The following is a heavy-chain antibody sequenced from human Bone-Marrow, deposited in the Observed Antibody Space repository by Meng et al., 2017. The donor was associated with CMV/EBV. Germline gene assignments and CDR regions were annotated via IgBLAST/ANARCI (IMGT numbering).Heavy chain of an antibody. CDR3: TRLTVERKGYCSSTSYVDV. Sequence: GGSLRLSCAASGFTFSGSAMHWVRQASGKGLEWVGRIRSKANSYATAYAASVKGRFTISRDDSKNTAYLQMNSLKTEDTAVYYCTRLTVERKGYCSSTSYVDVWGQGTMVTVSS. CDR1: GFTFSGSA. J-gene: IGHJ6*02. V-gene: IGHV3-73*01. CDR2: IRSKANSYAT. D-gene: IGHD2-2*01.